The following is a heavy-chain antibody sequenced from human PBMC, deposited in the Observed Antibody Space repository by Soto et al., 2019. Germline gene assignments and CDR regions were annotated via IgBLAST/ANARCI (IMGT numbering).Heavy chain of an antibody. Sequence: QDQLVQSGAEVKKPGSSVKVSCKSSGGTFTSSAISWVRQAPGQGLEWMGGIIPIFGPANYAEKFQGRVTITADESTNTTFMELSSLKSADTAVYYCARGPLNFSGDYWGQGTLVTVSS. D-gene: IGHD2-15*01. J-gene: IGHJ4*02. CDR2: IIPIFGPA. CDR3: ARGPLNFSGDY. V-gene: IGHV1-69*12. CDR1: GGTFTSSA.